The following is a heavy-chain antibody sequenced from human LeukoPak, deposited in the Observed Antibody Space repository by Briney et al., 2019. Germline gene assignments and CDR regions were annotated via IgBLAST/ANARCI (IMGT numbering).Heavy chain of an antibody. CDR2: VSDGGSDT. CDR3: VKRPSESCTSGGCYFDS. J-gene: IGHJ4*02. Sequence: GGSLRLSCAASGFTFSTYGMAWVRQAPGKGLEWVSSVSDGGSDTYYADSVKGRFTISRDNSRNTLFLQMHSLRAEDTAAYYCVKRPSESCTSGGCYFDSWGQGTLVTVSS. V-gene: IGHV3-23*01. D-gene: IGHD2-8*01. CDR1: GFTFSTYG.